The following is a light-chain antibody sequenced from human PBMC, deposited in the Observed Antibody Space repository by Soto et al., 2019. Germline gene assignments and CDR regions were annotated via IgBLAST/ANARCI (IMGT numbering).Light chain of an antibody. Sequence: QSALTQPPSASGSPGQSVTISCTGTSSDVGGYNYVSWYQLHPGKATKLMIYEVTKRPSGVPDRFSGSKSGNTASLTVSGLQAEDEADYYCSSYAGSNNYVVCGGGTKLTVL. J-gene: IGLJ2*01. V-gene: IGLV2-8*01. CDR1: SSDVGGYNY. CDR2: EVT. CDR3: SSYAGSNNYVV.